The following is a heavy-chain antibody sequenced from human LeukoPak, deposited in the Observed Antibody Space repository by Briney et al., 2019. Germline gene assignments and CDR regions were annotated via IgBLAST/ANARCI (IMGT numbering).Heavy chain of an antibody. CDR1: GVTFRSYA. CDR3: AKKAVAGYDYYYMDV. Sequence: GGSLRLSCAASGVTFRSYAMSWFRQAPGKGLEWVSGISGSGDNTYYADFVKGRFTISRDNSRNTLYLQMNSLRAEDTAIYYCAKKAVAGYDYYYMDVWGKGTTVTVSS. J-gene: IGHJ6*03. CDR2: ISGSGDNT. D-gene: IGHD6-19*01. V-gene: IGHV3-23*01.